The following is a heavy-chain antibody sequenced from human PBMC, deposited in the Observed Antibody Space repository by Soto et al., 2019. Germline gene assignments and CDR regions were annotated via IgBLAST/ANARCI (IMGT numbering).Heavy chain of an antibody. CDR3: ARDDEGGSDCDLGY. D-gene: IGHD1-26*01. J-gene: IGHJ4*02. V-gene: IGHV3-30*19. CDR2: IWYDGSNK. CDR1: GFTFSSYG. Sequence: GGSLRLSCAASGFTFSSYGMHRVRQAPGKGLEWVAVIWYDGSNKYYADSVKGRFTTSRDNSKNTMYLQMNSLSVEDTAVYYCARDDEGGSDCDLGYWGQGALVTVSS.